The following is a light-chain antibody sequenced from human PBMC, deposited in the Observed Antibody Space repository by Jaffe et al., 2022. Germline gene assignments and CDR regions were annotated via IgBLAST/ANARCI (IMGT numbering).Light chain of an antibody. J-gene: IGKJ5*01. V-gene: IGKV3-15*01. CDR3: QQYLIWPIT. CDR2: DIS. CDR1: QSISNK. Sequence: EILMTQSPGTLSVSPGERVTLSCRASQSISNKLAWYQQKRGQAPRLILYDISTRATGVPDRFSGSGSETEFTLTLSSLQSGDFAVYYCQQYLIWPITFGQGTRLEIK.